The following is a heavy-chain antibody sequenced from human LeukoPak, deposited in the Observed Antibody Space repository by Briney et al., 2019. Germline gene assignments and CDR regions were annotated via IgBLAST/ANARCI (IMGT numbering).Heavy chain of an antibody. Sequence: GGSLRLSCAASGFTFSSYWMSWVRQAPGKGLEWVANIKKDGSEKYYVGSVKGRFTISRDNAKNSLYLQMNSLRAEDTAVYYCARAKPKNMVRGLIMRRESRYYFDYWGQGTLVTVSS. D-gene: IGHD3-10*01. CDR1: GFTFSSYW. CDR3: ARAKPKNMVRGLIMRRESRYYFDY. CDR2: IKKDGSEK. J-gene: IGHJ4*02. V-gene: IGHV3-7*03.